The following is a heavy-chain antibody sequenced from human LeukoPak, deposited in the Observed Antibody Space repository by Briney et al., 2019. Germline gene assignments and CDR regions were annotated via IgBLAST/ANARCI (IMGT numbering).Heavy chain of an antibody. V-gene: IGHV3-74*01. CDR1: GXIFSGYW. CDR3: TKSDWFDP. Sequence: GGSLRLSCAASGXIFSGYWMHWVRQAPGKGLVWLSRIKNDGSITSYADFVKGRFTISRDNAKNTLYLQMNSLRVEDTAVYYCTKSDWFDPWGQGTLVTVSS. D-gene: IGHD3-3*01. J-gene: IGHJ5*02. CDR2: IKNDGSIT.